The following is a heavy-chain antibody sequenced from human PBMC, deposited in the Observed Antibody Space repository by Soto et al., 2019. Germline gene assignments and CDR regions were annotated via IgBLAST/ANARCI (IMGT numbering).Heavy chain of an antibody. Sequence: GGSLRLSCAASGFTFSDYYMSWIRQAPGKGLEWVSYISSSGSTIYYADSVKGRFTISRDNAKNSLYLQMNSLRAEDTAVYYCARGIAAAGTDLDAFDIWGQGTMDTVSS. J-gene: IGHJ3*02. CDR1: GFTFSDYY. CDR3: ARGIAAAGTDLDAFDI. D-gene: IGHD6-13*01. V-gene: IGHV3-11*01. CDR2: ISSSGSTI.